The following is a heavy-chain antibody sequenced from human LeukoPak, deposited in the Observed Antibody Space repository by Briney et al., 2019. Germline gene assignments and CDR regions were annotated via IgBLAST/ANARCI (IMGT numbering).Heavy chain of an antibody. J-gene: IGHJ5*02. CDR2: IGGRGGST. D-gene: IGHD3-16*01. V-gene: IGHV3-23*01. CDR1: GFTFSSFT. CDR3: GKEGGA. Sequence: PGGSLRLSRAASGFTFSSFTMTWVRQAPGKGLEWVSAIGGRGGSTYYADFLEGRFTIARDNSKDMVYLQMNSLKVEGTAIYYCGKEGGAWGQGTKVTVSS.